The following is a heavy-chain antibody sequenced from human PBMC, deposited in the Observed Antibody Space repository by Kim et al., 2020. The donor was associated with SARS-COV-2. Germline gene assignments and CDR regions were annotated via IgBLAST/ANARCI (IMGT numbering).Heavy chain of an antibody. CDR3: AKATSAYYHTGMDV. J-gene: IGHJ6*02. Sequence: AEPVKGRFTISRDDSKNTLYLQMNSLRAEDSAVYYCAKATSAYYHTGMDVWGQGTTVTVSS. D-gene: IGHD3-22*01. V-gene: IGHV3-23*01.